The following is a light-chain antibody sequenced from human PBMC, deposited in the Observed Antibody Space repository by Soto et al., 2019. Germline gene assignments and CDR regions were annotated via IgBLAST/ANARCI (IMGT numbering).Light chain of an antibody. Sequence: EIVLTQSPGTLSLSPGERATLSCRASQSVSSSYLACYQQKPGQAPRLLIYGASSRATGIPDRFSGSGSVTDFTLTISRLEPEEFAVYYCQQYGSSPLITFGPGTKVDIK. CDR2: GAS. J-gene: IGKJ3*01. CDR1: QSVSSSY. V-gene: IGKV3-20*01. CDR3: QQYGSSPLIT.